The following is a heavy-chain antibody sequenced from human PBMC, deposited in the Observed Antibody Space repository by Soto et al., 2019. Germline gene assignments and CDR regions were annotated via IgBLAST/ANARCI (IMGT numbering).Heavy chain of an antibody. J-gene: IGHJ4*02. CDR2: ISYDGSNK. V-gene: IGHV3-30*18. CDR3: VKGGYHYFDY. CDR1: RFTFSNYG. Sequence: QVQLVESGGGVVQPGRSLRLSCAASRFTFSNYGMHWVRQTPGKGLEWVAVISYDGSNKYYADSVKGRFTISRDNSKNTLYPQMNSLRAEDTAVYYCVKGGYHYFDYWGQGTLVTVSS. D-gene: IGHD5-12*01.